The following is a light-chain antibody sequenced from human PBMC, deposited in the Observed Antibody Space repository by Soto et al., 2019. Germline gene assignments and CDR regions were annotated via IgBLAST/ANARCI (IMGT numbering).Light chain of an antibody. Sequence: DIQMTQSASALSASGGDRVTITCRASQTISNYLNWYQQKSGQAPKLLIYTAASLQSGVPSRFSGSGSGTDFTLTITTLQPEDFATYYCQQSYSAPTTFGGGTKVDIK. J-gene: IGKJ4*01. CDR2: TAA. CDR3: QQSYSAPTT. CDR1: QTISNY. V-gene: IGKV1-39*01.